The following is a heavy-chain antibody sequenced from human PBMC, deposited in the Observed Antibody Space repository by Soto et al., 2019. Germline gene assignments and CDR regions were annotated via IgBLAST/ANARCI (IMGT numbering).Heavy chain of an antibody. D-gene: IGHD6-19*01. CDR1: GGTFSSYA. CDR3: ARDIAVAVTNWFDP. J-gene: IGHJ5*02. Sequence: ASVKVSCKASGGTFSSYAMHWVRQAPGQRLEWMGWISAYNGNTSYAQKLQGRVTMTTDTSTSTAYMELRSLRSDDTAVYYCARDIAVAVTNWFDPWGRGTLVTVSS. CDR2: ISAYNGNT. V-gene: IGHV1-18*01.